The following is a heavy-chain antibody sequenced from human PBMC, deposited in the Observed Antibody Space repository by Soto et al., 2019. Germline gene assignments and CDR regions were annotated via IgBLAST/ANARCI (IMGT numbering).Heavy chain of an antibody. CDR3: VRDYVMDV. D-gene: IGHD3-10*02. J-gene: IGHJ6*02. CDR1: FTFSGDA. Sequence: GGSLRLSWGGFTFSGDAMNWVRQAPGKGLEWVSSISTTSTYIYYADSVKGRFTISRDNANSSLHLQMNSLRAEDTAVYYCVRDYVMDVWGQGTTVTVSS. CDR2: ISTTSTYI. V-gene: IGHV3-21*01.